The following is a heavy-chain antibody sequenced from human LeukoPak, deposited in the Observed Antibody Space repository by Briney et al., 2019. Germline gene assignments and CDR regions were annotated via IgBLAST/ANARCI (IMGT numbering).Heavy chain of an antibody. CDR3: ARVFLSIFGVVIQVDAFDI. D-gene: IGHD3-3*01. CDR1: GYTFTSYD. Sequence: ASVKVSCTASGYTFTSYDINWVRQATGQGLEWMGWMNPNSGNTGYAQKFQGRVTMTRNTSISTAYMELSSLRSEDTAVYYCARVFLSIFGVVIQVDAFDIWGQGTMVTVSS. CDR2: MNPNSGNT. V-gene: IGHV1-8*01. J-gene: IGHJ3*02.